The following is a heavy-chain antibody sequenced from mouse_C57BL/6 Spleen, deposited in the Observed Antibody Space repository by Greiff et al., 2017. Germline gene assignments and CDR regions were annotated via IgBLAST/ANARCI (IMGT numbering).Heavy chain of an antibody. Sequence: QVQLQQPGAELVQPGASVKLSCKASGYTFTSYWMQWVKQRPGQGLEWIGEIDPSDSYTNYNQKFKGKATLTVDTSSSTAYMQLSSLTSEDSAVYYCARGGYGLAWFAYWGQGTLVTVSA. D-gene: IGHD1-1*02. CDR2: IDPSDSYT. CDR1: GYTFTSYW. V-gene: IGHV1-50*01. J-gene: IGHJ3*01. CDR3: ARGGYGLAWFAY.